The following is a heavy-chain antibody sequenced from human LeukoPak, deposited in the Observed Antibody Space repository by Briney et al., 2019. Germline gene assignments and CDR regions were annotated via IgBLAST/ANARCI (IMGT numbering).Heavy chain of an antibody. D-gene: IGHD3-9*01. CDR2: IDYSGGI. J-gene: IGHJ5*02. Sequence: PSETLSLTCSVSGGSIRSGSYSWVWIRQPPGKGLEWIGTIDYSGGISYKLSLRSRVTISVDTPKNQFSLKVTSVTAADTAVYYCARRGGDDILTGYYVESWFDPWGQGTLVTVSS. V-gene: IGHV4-39*01. CDR3: ARRGGDDILTGYYVESWFDP. CDR1: GGSIRSGSYS.